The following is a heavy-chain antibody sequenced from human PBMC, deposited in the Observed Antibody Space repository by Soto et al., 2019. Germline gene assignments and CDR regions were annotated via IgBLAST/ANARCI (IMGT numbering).Heavy chain of an antibody. J-gene: IGHJ6*02. D-gene: IGHD3-22*01. CDR1: GGSISSSNW. V-gene: IGHV4-4*02. Sequence: QVQLQESGPGLVKPSGTLSLTCAVSGGSISSSNWWSWVRQPPGKGLEWIGEIYHSGSTNYNPSLKSRVTISVDKYMNQFSPKLSSVTAADTAVYYCARDLIAGSGYLVGMDVWGQGTTVTVSS. CDR2: IYHSGST. CDR3: ARDLIAGSGYLVGMDV.